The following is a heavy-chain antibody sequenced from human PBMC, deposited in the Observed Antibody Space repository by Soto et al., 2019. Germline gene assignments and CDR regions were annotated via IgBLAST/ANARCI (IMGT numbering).Heavy chain of an antibody. Sequence: SVKVSCKASGGTFSSYAISWVRQAPGQGLEWMGGIIPIFGTANYAQKFQGRVTITADESTSTAYMELSSLRSEDTAVYYCARDQFGSGWSRYYYYCMDVWGQGPTVTVSS. J-gene: IGHJ6*02. CDR1: GGTFSSYA. CDR3: ARDQFGSGWSRYYYYCMDV. V-gene: IGHV1-69*13. D-gene: IGHD6-19*01. CDR2: IIPIFGTA.